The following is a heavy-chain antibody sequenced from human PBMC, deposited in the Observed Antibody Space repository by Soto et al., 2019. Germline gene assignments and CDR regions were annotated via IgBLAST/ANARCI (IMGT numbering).Heavy chain of an antibody. Sequence: ASVKVSCQASGYTFTSYGLNCVREAPGQGLEWMGWINGYTGNTNYAQKFQGRVTMTTDTSTNTAYLDLWTLISDDTAVYYCARSWVTGKGGIDVWGQGTTVTVSS. CDR1: GYTFTSYG. J-gene: IGHJ6*02. CDR2: INGYTGNT. V-gene: IGHV1-18*01. CDR3: ARSWVTGKGGIDV. D-gene: IGHD3-10*01.